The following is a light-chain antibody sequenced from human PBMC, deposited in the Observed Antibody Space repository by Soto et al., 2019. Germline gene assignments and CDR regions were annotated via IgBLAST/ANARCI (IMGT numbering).Light chain of an antibody. V-gene: IGLV1-51*01. CDR1: SSNIGNNY. J-gene: IGLJ1*01. CDR2: DND. Sequence: QSALTQPPSVSAAPGQRVSISCSGSSSNIGNNYVSWYQQLPGTAPKLLIYDNDKRPSGIPDRFSGSKSGTSATLGITGLQTGDEADYCCGTWDNSLNAYVFGAGTKVTVL. CDR3: GTWDNSLNAYV.